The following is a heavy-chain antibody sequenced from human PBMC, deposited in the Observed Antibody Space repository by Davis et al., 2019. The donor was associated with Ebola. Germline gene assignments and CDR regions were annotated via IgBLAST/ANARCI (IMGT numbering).Heavy chain of an antibody. Sequence: PGGSLRLSCAASGFTFKKYGMSWVRQVPGKGLEWVSVMYSVGSTFYADSVKGRFTMSRDNSKNTLYLQMNSLRPEDTAVYYCAGDDGDSVEDGWFDPWGQGTLVTVSS. CDR1: GFTFKKYG. V-gene: IGHV3-66*02. J-gene: IGHJ5*02. D-gene: IGHD4-17*01. CDR2: MYSVGST. CDR3: AGDDGDSVEDGWFDP.